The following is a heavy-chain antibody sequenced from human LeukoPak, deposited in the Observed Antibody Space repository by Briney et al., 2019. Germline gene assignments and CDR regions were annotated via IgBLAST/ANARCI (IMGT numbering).Heavy chain of an antibody. Sequence: GGSLRLFCAASGLTFTNYAGNWVRQAPGIGREWVSAISGDGSFIYYAESVKGRFTISRDNSKSTVFLQMNSLKAEDTAIYYCARVDGSSLSRARFDYWGPGTLVTVSS. CDR1: GLTFTNYA. J-gene: IGHJ4*02. CDR2: ISGDGSFI. D-gene: IGHD6-6*01. CDR3: ARVDGSSLSRARFDY. V-gene: IGHV3-23*01.